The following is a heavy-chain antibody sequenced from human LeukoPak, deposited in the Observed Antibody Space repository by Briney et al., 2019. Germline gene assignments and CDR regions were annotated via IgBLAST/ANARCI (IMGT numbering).Heavy chain of an antibody. CDR2: IKQDGSEK. D-gene: IGHD2-8*02. CDR3: ARDPFHCTGGRPCDY. V-gene: IGHV3-7*01. CDR1: GFTFSSYW. Sequence: PGGSLRLSCAASGFTFSSYWISWVRQAPGKGLEWVANIKQDGSEKYYVDSVKGRFTISRDNAKNSLYLQMNSLRAEDTAVYYCARDPFHCTGGRPCDYGGQGTLVTVSS. J-gene: IGHJ4*02.